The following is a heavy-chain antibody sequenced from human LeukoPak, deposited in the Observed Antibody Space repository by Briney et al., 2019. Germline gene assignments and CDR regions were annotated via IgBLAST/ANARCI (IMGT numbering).Heavy chain of an antibody. V-gene: IGHV3-21*01. CDR2: ISSSSSYI. CDR3: ARKGGENYGDYVLSGGGIDY. D-gene: IGHD4-17*01. Sequence: GGSLRLSCAASGFTFSSYSMNWVRQAPGKGLEWVSSISSSSSYIYYADSVKCRLTISRDSDKNSLYLQMNSLRAGDTAVYYCARKGGENYGDYVLSGGGIDYWGQGTLVTVSS. J-gene: IGHJ4*02. CDR1: GFTFSSYS.